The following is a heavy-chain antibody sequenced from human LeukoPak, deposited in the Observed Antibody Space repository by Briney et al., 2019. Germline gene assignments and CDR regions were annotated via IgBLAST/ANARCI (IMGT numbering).Heavy chain of an antibody. V-gene: IGHV3-33*03. CDR1: GFTVTSYG. J-gene: IGHJ4*02. Sequence: GGSLRLSYAASGFTVTSYGMHWVRQAPGKGLEWVGMIWYDGSHIKYAYSVEGRFSISRDTSKNTLYLQMNSVRADATVVYYCARGIPIPATHPIDYWGQGSLVTVSS. D-gene: IGHD2-21*01. CDR3: ARGIPIPATHPIDY. CDR2: IWYDGSHI.